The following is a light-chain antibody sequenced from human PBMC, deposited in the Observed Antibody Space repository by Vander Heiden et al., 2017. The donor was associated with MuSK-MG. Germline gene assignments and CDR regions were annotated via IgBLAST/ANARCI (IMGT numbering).Light chain of an antibody. V-gene: IGKV3-11*01. J-gene: IGKJ2*01. Sequence: EIVLTQSPATLSLSPGERATLSCRASQSVSSYLAWYQQKPGQAPRLLIYDASNRATGIPARFSDSGSGTDFTLTISSLEPEDFAVYYCQQRINGPPMYTFGQGTKLEIK. CDR3: QQRINGPPMYT. CDR2: DAS. CDR1: QSVSSY.